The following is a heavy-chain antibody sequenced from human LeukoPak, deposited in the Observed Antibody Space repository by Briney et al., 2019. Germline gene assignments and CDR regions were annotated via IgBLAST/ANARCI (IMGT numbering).Heavy chain of an antibody. CDR1: GGTFSSYA. CDR3: ARVGFRRDGYNFNYYMDV. J-gene: IGHJ6*03. D-gene: IGHD5-24*01. CDR2: IIPIFGTA. Sequence: SVKVSSKASGGTFSSYAISWVRQAPGQGLEWMGGIIPIFGTANYAQKFQGRVTITADESTSTAYMELSSLRAEDTAVYYCARVGFRRDGYNFNYYMDVWGKGTTVTVSS. V-gene: IGHV1-69*13.